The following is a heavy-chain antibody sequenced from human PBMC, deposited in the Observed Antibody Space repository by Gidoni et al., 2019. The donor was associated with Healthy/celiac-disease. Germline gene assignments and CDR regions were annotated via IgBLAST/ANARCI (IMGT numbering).Heavy chain of an antibody. J-gene: IGHJ4*02. Sequence: EVQLVESGGGLVKPGGSLRLSCAASGFTFSSYSMNWVRQAPGKGLEWVLSISSSSSYIYYADSVKGRFTISRDNAKNSLYLQMNSLRAEDTAVYYCASEDYGDYQFDYWGQGTLVTVSS. CDR2: ISSSSSYI. D-gene: IGHD4-17*01. CDR1: GFTFSSYS. CDR3: ASEDYGDYQFDY. V-gene: IGHV3-21*01.